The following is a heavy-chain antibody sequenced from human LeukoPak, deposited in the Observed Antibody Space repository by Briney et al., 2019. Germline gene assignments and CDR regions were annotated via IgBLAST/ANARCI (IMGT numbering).Heavy chain of an antibody. J-gene: IGHJ4*02. CDR3: ARHLSQGDGNKRGFDY. CDR2: ISSCGST. Sequence: PSETLSLTCTVSGGSISSRPYDWGWIRQPPGKGLEYIGSISSCGSTYYNPSLQSRVTISVDASKNQFSLNLGSVTAAETAVYYCARHLSQGDGNKRGFDYWGQGTLVTVSS. V-gene: IGHV4-39*01. D-gene: IGHD5-24*01. CDR1: GGSISSRPYD.